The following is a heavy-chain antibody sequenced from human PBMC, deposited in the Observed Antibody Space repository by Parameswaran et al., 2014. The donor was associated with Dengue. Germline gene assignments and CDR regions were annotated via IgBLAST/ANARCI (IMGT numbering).Heavy chain of an antibody. Sequence: VRQAPGKGLEWVANINQDGSEKYYVDSVKGRFTISRDNAKNSLYLQMNSLRAEDTAVYYCARDGGFGSSGVDVWGQGTTVTVSS. CDR3: ARDGGFGSSGVDV. J-gene: IGHJ6*02. CDR2: INQDGSEK. D-gene: IGHD3-16*01. V-gene: IGHV3-7*01.